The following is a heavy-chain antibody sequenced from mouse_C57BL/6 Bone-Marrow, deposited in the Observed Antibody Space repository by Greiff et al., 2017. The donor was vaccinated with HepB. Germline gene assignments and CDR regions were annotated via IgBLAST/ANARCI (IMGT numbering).Heavy chain of an antibody. Sequence: QVQLQQSGAELVRPGTSVKVSCKASGYAFTTYLIEWVKQRPGQGLEWIGVINPGSGGTNYNEKFKDKATLTADKSSSTAYMQLSSLTSEDSAVYCGRQLRLRYAMDYWGQGTSVTVSS. D-gene: IGHD3-2*02. CDR3: RQLRLRYAMDY. J-gene: IGHJ4*01. CDR2: INPGSGGT. CDR1: GYAFTTYL. V-gene: IGHV1-54*01.